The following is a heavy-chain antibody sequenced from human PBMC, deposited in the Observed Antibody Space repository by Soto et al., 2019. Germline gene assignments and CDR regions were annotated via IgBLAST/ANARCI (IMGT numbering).Heavy chain of an antibody. D-gene: IGHD1-26*01. J-gene: IGHJ4*02. CDR2: IIPLFGTA. CDR1: GSTFSTYS. CDR3: ASSSGNNYGVGTNYYFDY. Sequence: SVKVSCKTSGSTFSTYSIVWVRQAPGEGLEWMGGIIPLFGTANYAQKFQGRVTITADKSTNTAFVELSSLKSEDTAMYYCASSSGNNYGVGTNYYFDYWGQGTLVTVSS. V-gene: IGHV1-69*06.